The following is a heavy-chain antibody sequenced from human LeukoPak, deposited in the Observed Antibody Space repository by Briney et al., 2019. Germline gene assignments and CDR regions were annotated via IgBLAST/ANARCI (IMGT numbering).Heavy chain of an antibody. V-gene: IGHV4-59*12. J-gene: IGHJ4*02. CDR2: IYYSGST. Sequence: SETLSLTCTVSGGSISSYYWSWIRQPPGKGLEWIGYIYYSGSTYYNPSLKSRVTISVDTSKNQFSLKLSSVTAADTAVYYCVREVGSNQNFDCWGQGTLVTVSS. D-gene: IGHD1-26*01. CDR3: VREVGSNQNFDC. CDR1: GGSISSYY.